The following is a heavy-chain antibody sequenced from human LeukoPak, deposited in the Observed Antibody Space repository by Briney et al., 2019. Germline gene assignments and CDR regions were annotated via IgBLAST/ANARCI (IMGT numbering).Heavy chain of an antibody. CDR3: ARGGRGYSGYAP. V-gene: IGHV4-4*07. Sequence: SETLSLTCAVSGGSMDSYFWSWIRQSAGGRLEWIGRVYHRGNTDYNPSLGGRVTMSVDTSKNQFSLNLSSMTAADTAIYYCARGGRGYSGYAPWGQGTLVTVPS. CDR2: VYHRGNT. J-gene: IGHJ4*02. CDR1: GGSMDSYF. D-gene: IGHD5-12*01.